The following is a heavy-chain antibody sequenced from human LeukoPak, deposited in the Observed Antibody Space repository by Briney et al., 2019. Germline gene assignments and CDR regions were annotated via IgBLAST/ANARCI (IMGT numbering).Heavy chain of an antibody. D-gene: IGHD3-10*01. CDR3: ARAYYNDAANYYNLTSSFDY. CDR1: GFTFSNYW. J-gene: IGHJ4*02. CDR2: IKEDVSEK. Sequence: GGSLRLSCAASGFTFSNYWMSWVRQSPGKGLEWVANIKEDVSEKYYVDSVKVRFTISRDNAKNSLSLQLNSRRAEDTAVYYCARAYYNDAANYYNLTSSFDYWGQGTLVTVSS. V-gene: IGHV3-7*04.